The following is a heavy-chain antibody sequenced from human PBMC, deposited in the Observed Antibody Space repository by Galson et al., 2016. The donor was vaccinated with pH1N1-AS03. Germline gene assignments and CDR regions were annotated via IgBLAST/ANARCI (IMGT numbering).Heavy chain of an antibody. Sequence: PALVKPTQTLTLTCTFSGFSLTTNEMRVGWIRQPPGKALEWLALIYWDDDKRSDSALKSRLTITKDTPKNQVVLIMTNMDSVDTATYYGANGGSGWYLGYWGQGTLVTVSS. V-gene: IGHV2-5*05. CDR2: IYWDDDK. J-gene: IGHJ4*02. CDR1: GFSLTTNEMR. D-gene: IGHD6-19*01. CDR3: ANGGSGWYLGY.